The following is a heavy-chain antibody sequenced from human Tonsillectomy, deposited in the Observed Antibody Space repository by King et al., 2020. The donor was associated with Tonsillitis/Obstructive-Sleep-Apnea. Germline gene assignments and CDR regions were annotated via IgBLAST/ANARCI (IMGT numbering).Heavy chain of an antibody. D-gene: IGHD6-19*01. V-gene: IGHV1-2*06. CDR1: GYIFSGFY. CDR2: INPNSGAT. CDR3: AALSVAATG. Sequence: VQLVQSGAEVKKPGASVKVSCKASGYIFSGFYIHWVRQAPGQGLEWIGRINPNSGATNYAQKFQGRVTMTRDTSISTVYMELSRLRSDDTAVYYCAALSVAATGWGQGTLVTVSS. J-gene: IGHJ4*02.